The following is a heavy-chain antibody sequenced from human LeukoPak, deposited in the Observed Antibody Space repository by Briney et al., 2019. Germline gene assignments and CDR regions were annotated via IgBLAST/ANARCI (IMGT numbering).Heavy chain of an antibody. D-gene: IGHD6-13*01. CDR2: ITGYGAT. CDR3: AKGAAAGKVDWFDP. CDR1: GFTFSNFA. Sequence: SGGSLRLSCAASGFTFSNFAMMWVRQAPGTGLQWVSTITGYGATFYADSVRGRFTIFRDTSMNTLFPQMNSLGAEDTAVYYCAKGAAAGKVDWFDPWGQGTLVTVSS. V-gene: IGHV3-23*01. J-gene: IGHJ5*02.